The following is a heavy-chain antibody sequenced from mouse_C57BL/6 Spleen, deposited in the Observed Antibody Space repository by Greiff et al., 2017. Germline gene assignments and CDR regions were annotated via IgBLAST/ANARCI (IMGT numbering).Heavy chain of an antibody. D-gene: IGHD2-2*01. J-gene: IGHJ4*01. V-gene: IGHV1-80*01. CDR2: IYPGDGDT. Sequence: QVQLQQSGAELVKPGASVKISCKASGYAFSSYWMNWVKQRPGKGLEWIGQIYPGDGDTNYNGKFKGKATLTADKSSSTAYMQLSSLTSEDSAVXFCARSGLRPHYYAMDYWGQGTSVTVSS. CDR3: ARSGLRPHYYAMDY. CDR1: GYAFSSYW.